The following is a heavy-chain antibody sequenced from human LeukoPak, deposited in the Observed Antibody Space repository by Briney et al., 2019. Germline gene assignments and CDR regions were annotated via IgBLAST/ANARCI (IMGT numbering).Heavy chain of an antibody. CDR1: GGSISSYY. CDR3: TRHFALTGYYNDYYGMDV. J-gene: IGHJ6*02. V-gene: IGHV4-59*08. D-gene: IGHD3-9*01. CDR2: IYYSGRT. Sequence: PSETLSLTCTVSGGSISSYYWSWVRQPPGKGLGWIGYIYYSGRTNYNPSLKNRVTISIDTAMHHFSLKLTSGTAADTAVYYCTRHFALTGYYNDYYGMDVWGQGTTVTVSS.